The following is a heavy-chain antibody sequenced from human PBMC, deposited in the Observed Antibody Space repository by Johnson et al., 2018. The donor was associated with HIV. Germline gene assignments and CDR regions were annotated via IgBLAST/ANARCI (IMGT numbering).Heavy chain of an antibody. CDR2: ISYDGSNK. V-gene: IGHV3-30-3*01. CDR1: GFTFSSYA. CDR3: AAITLDAFDI. D-gene: IGHD5-12*01. J-gene: IGHJ3*02. Sequence: QVQLVESGGGVVQPGRSLRLSCAASGFTFSSYAMHWVCQAPGKGLEWVALISYDGSNKYYADSVKGRFTISRDNSKNTLYLQMNSLRPEATAVYYCAAITLDAFDIWGQGTMVTVSS.